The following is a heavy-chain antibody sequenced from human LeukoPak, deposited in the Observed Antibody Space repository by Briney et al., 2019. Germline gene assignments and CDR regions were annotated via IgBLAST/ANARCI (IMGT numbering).Heavy chain of an antibody. V-gene: IGHV1-8*01. CDR3: ARSGGGAQYLLLLIAFDR. Sequence: ASVKVSCKAAGYTFTSSDINWVRQATGQGREWRGWMNPNSGNTAYAQNPQARVTITSTTSIRTAYMQRSSVLSEDTAVYCCARSGGGAQYLLLLIAFDRWGQGTMVTVSS. D-gene: IGHD2-2*01. CDR1: GYTFTSSD. CDR2: MNPNSGNT. J-gene: IGHJ3*02.